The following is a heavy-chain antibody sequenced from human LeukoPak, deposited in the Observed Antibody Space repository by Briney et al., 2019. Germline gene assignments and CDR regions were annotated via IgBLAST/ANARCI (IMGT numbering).Heavy chain of an antibody. D-gene: IGHD3-9*01. CDR1: GFTFSSYA. CDR3: ASAPWILTGYYDLDY. J-gene: IGHJ4*02. CDR2: ISVSGENT. V-gene: IGHV3-23*01. Sequence: GSLRLSCAASGFTFSSYAMTWVRQAPGKGLQWVSTISVSGENTYYADSVKGRFTISRDISKSTLYLQMNSLRAEDTAVYYCASAPWILTGYYDLDYWGQGTLVTVSS.